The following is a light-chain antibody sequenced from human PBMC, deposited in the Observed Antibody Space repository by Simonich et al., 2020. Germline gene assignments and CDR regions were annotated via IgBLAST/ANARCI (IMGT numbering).Light chain of an antibody. CDR1: SSDVGGYNY. V-gene: IGLV2-14*01. CDR2: DVS. J-gene: IGLJ3*02. Sequence: QSALTQPASVSGSPGQSITISCTGTSSDVGGYNYVSWYQKHPGQAPKLMIYDVSKLPSGVSNRFSGSKSGNTASLTISGLQAEDEADYYCSSYTSSSTLVFGGGTKLTVL. CDR3: SSYTSSSTLV.